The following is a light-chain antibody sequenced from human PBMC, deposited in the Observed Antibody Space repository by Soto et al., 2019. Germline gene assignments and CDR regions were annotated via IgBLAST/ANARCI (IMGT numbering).Light chain of an antibody. Sequence: EIVLTQSPGTLSLSPGESATLSCRASQSVSSNYLAWYQQKPGQAPSLLIYGASNRATDIPDRFSGSGSGTDFTLTISRLEPEDFAVYYCQQYVSSPLTFGGGTKVEI. CDR1: QSVSSNY. J-gene: IGKJ4*01. V-gene: IGKV3-20*01. CDR3: QQYVSSPLT. CDR2: GAS.